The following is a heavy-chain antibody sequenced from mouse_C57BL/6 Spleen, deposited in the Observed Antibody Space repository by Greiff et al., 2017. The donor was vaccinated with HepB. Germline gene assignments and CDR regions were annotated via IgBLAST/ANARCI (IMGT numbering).Heavy chain of an antibody. V-gene: IGHV6-3*01. D-gene: IGHD1-1*01. CDR3: TAGSSTRFAY. Sequence: EVMLVESGGGLVQPGGSMKLSCVASGFTFSNYWMNWVRQSPEKGLEWVAQIRLKSDNYATHYAESVKGRFTISRDDSKSSVYLQMNNLRAEDTGIYYCTAGSSTRFAYWGQGTLVTVSA. CDR2: IRLKSDNYAT. CDR1: GFTFSNYW. J-gene: IGHJ3*01.